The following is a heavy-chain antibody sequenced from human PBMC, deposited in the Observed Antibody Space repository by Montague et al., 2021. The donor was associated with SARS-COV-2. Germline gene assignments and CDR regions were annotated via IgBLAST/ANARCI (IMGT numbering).Heavy chain of an antibody. CDR2: IYTSGST. J-gene: IGHJ6*02. V-gene: IGHV4-4*07. Sequence: SETLSLTCTVSGGSISSYYWSWIRQPAGKGLEWIGRIYTSGSTDYNPSLKIRVTMSVYTYKNQFSLKLSSVTAADTAVYYCARGQVPCLVEYYYYGMDVWGQGTTVTVSS. D-gene: IGHD2-2*01. CDR3: ARGQVPCLVEYYYYGMDV. CDR1: GGSISSYY.